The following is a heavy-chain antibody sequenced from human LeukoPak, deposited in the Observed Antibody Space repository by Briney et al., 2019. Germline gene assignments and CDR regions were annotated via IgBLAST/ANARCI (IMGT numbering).Heavy chain of an antibody. Sequence: SETLSLTCTVSGGSISSSSYYWGWIRQPPGKGLEWIEYIYYSGSTNYNPSLKSRVTISVDTSKNQFSLKLSSVTAADTAVYYCARGGEWESHFDYWGQGTLVTVSS. D-gene: IGHD1-26*01. CDR2: IYYSGST. J-gene: IGHJ4*02. CDR1: GGSISSSSYY. CDR3: ARGGEWESHFDY. V-gene: IGHV4-61*05.